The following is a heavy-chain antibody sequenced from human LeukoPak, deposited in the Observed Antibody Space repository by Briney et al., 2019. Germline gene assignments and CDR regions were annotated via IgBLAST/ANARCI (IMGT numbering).Heavy chain of an antibody. Sequence: SETLSLTWAVSGGSISSGGYSWSWIRQRPGKGLEWIGYIYHSGSTYYNPSLKSRVTISVDRSKNQFSLKLSSVTAADTAVYYCARRLITFGGVIVDYWGQGTLVTVSS. J-gene: IGHJ4*02. CDR3: ARRLITFGGVIVDY. CDR2: IYHSGST. D-gene: IGHD3-16*02. V-gene: IGHV4-30-2*01. CDR1: GGSISSGGYS.